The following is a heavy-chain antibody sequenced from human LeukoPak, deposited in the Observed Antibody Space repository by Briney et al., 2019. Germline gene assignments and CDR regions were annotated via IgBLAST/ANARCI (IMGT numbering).Heavy chain of an antibody. V-gene: IGHV3-21*04. J-gene: IGHJ5*02. CDR2: ISSSSSYI. D-gene: IGHD1-14*01. Sequence: PGGSLRLSCAASGFTFSSYGMNWVRQAPGKGLEWVSSISSSSSYIYYADSVKGRFTISRDNAKNSLYLQMNSLRAEDTAVYYCAKKYNTGLDPWGQGTLVTVSS. CDR1: GFTFSSYG. CDR3: AKKYNTGLDP.